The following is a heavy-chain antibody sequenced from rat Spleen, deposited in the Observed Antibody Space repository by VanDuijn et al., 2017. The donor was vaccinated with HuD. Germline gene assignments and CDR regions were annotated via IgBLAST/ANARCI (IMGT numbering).Heavy chain of an antibody. V-gene: IGHV5-29*01. CDR1: GFTFSDFG. Sequence: EVQLVDSGGGLVQPGRSLKLSCAASGFTFSDFGMVWVRQAPTKGLEWVATISYDGSITYCRDSVKGRFTISTDNAKSTLSLQMDSLRSEDTATYYCVRRRGQVYNNYFDYWGQGVMVTVSS. D-gene: IGHD1-10*01. CDR2: ISYDGSIT. J-gene: IGHJ2*01. CDR3: VRRRGQVYNNYFDY.